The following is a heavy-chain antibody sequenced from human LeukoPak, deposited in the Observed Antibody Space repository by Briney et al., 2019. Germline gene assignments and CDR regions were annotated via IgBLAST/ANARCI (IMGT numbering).Heavy chain of an antibody. V-gene: IGHV5-51*01. CDR1: GYSFATYW. D-gene: IGHD2-21*01. CDR2: IYPDDSDT. J-gene: IGHJ4*02. Sequence: GESLKISCKGSGYSFATYWIGWVRQMPGKGLEWMGIIYPDDSDTRYSPSFQGQVTISADKSISTAYLQWSSLKASDTAMYYCARQSRRGFHVVANDNFDYWGQGTLVTVSS. CDR3: ARQSRRGFHVVANDNFDY.